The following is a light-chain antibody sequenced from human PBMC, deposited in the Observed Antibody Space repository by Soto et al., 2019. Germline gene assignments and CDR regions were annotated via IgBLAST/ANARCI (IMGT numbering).Light chain of an antibody. V-gene: IGLV1-44*01. J-gene: IGLJ1*01. Sequence: QSVLTQPPSASGTPGQRVTISCSGSYSNIGSRPVNWYQQFPGTASKLLLYSNNQRHSGVPVRFSGSKSGTSASLAISGLQSEDEADYYCAAWDDSLNVYVFGTGTQLTVL. CDR2: SNN. CDR3: AAWDDSLNVYV. CDR1: YSNIGSRP.